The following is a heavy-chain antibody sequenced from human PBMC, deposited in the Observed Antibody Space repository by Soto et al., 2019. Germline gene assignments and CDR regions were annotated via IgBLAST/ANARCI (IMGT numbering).Heavy chain of an antibody. CDR2: IYHSGST. Sequence: SEILSLTCAVSGGCISSSNWWSWVRQPPGKGLEWIGEIYHSGSTNYNPSLKSRVTISVDKSKNQFSLKLSSVTAADTAVYYCASGANYEFWSRYYTSYYYDGMDVRGQGTTVT. D-gene: IGHD3-3*01. CDR1: GGCISSSNW. CDR3: ASGANYEFWSRYYTSYYYDGMDV. J-gene: IGHJ6*02. V-gene: IGHV4-4*02.